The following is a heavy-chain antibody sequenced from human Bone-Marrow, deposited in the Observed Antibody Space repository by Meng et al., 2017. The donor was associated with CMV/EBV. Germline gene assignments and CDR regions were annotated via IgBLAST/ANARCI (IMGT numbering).Heavy chain of an antibody. D-gene: IGHD2-2*02. Sequence: FTFSGSAMHLGRPASGTGLEWLGRIRSKANSYATAYAASVKGRFTISRDDSKNTAYLQMNSLKTEDTAVYYCTILYCSSTSCYTSDPWGQGTLVTVSS. CDR1: FTFSGSA. J-gene: IGHJ5*02. V-gene: IGHV3-73*01. CDR2: IRSKANSYAT. CDR3: TILYCSSTSCYTSDP.